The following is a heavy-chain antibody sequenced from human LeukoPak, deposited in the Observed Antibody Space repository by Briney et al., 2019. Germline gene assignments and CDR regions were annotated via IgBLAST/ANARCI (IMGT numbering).Heavy chain of an antibody. D-gene: IGHD1-26*01. J-gene: IGHJ4*02. CDR1: GFTFSSYS. CDR2: ISSSSSYI. Sequence: PGGSLRLFCAASGFTFSSYSMNWVRQAPGKGLECVSSISSSSSYIYYADSVKGRFTISRDNAKNSLYLQMNSLRAEDTAVYYCARMRRGSFGMDYWGQGTLVTVSS. CDR3: ARMRRGSFGMDY. V-gene: IGHV3-21*01.